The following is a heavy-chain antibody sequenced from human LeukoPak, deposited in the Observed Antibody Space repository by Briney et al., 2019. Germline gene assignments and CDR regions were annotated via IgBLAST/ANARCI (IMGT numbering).Heavy chain of an antibody. CDR2: IIPIFGTA. Sequence: VASVKVSCKASGGTFSSYAISWVRQAPGQGLEWMGGIIPIFGTANYAQKFQGRVTITTDESTSTAYMELSSLRSEDTAVYYCASRLVRGVTPIVWRXGTLVTVSS. D-gene: IGHD3-10*01. V-gene: IGHV1-69*05. CDR3: ASRLVRGVTPIV. J-gene: IGHJ1*01. CDR1: GGTFSSYA.